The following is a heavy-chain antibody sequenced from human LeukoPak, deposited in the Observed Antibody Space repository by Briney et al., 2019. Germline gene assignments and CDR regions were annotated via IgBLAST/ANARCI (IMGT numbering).Heavy chain of an antibody. Sequence: GGSLRLPCAASGFTFSNYWMHWVRQARGKGLVWVSRISTDGSSTTYADSVKGRFTISRDNAKNTLYLEMNSLRAEDTAVYYCARDRYCTTTRCSDYWGQGTLVTVSS. D-gene: IGHD2-2*01. V-gene: IGHV3-74*03. J-gene: IGHJ4*02. CDR2: ISTDGSST. CDR1: GFTFSNYW. CDR3: ARDRYCTTTRCSDY.